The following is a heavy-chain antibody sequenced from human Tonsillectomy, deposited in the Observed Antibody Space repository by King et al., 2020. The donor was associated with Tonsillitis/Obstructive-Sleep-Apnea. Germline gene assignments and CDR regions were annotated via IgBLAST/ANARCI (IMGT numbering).Heavy chain of an antibody. CDR2: INTETGNP. D-gene: IGHD3-10*01. CDR3: ARDGSGTYRSYTYMDD. V-gene: IGHV7-4-1*02. J-gene: IGHJ6*03. Sequence: QLVQSGSELKKPGASVKVSCKASGYTFTSYTVNWVRQAPGQGLEWMGWINTETGNPTYAQGFTGRFVFSLDTSVSTAYLQISSLKAEDTAVYYCARDGSGTYRSYTYMDDWGKGTLVTVSS. CDR1: GYTFTSYT.